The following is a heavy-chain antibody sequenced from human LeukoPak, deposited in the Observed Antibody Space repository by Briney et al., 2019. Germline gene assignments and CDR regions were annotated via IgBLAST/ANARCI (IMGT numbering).Heavy chain of an antibody. V-gene: IGHV3-15*01. CDR3: TSNLYCSTSSCYTLDN. J-gene: IGHJ4*02. D-gene: IGHD2-2*02. CDR1: GFTFSNGW. CDR2: IKSKSERGTT. Sequence: GGSLRLSCAASGFTFSNGWMSWVRQAPGKGLEWVGRIKSKSERGTTDYAAPVKGRFTISRDGSTNTVYLHMNSLKTEDTAVYFCTSNLYCSTSSCYTLDNWGQGTLVAVSS.